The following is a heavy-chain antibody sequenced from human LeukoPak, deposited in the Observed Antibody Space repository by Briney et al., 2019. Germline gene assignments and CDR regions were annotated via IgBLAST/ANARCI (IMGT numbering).Heavy chain of an antibody. V-gene: IGHV1-2*02. CDR2: INPNSGGT. CDR1: GYTFTGYY. Sequence: GASVKVSCKASGYTFTGYYMHWVRQAPGQGLEWMGWINPNSGGTNYAQKFQGRVTMTRDTSISTAYMELSRLRSDDTAVYYCARDSKNTYYYGSGSYLFDPWGQGTLVTVSS. J-gene: IGHJ5*02. D-gene: IGHD3-10*01. CDR3: ARDSKNTYYYGSGSYLFDP.